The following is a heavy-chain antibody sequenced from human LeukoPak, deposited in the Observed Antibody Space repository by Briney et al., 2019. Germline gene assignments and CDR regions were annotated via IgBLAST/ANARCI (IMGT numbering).Heavy chain of an antibody. CDR1: GFTFDDYA. J-gene: IGHJ4*02. CDR2: ISWNSGSI. Sequence: GGSLRLSCAASGFTFDDYAMHWVRQAPGKGLEWVSGISWNSGSIGYADSVKGRFTISRDNAKNSLYLQMNSLRAEDTAVYYCAKDSAAHSYYFDYWGQGTLVTVSS. V-gene: IGHV3-9*01. CDR3: AKDSAAHSYYFDY. D-gene: IGHD6-25*01.